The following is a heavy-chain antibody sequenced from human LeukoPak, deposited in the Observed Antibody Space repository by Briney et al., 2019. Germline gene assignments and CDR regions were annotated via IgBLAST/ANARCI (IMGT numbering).Heavy chain of an antibody. D-gene: IGHD6-13*01. Sequence: SETLSLTCTVSGGSISSSSYYWGWIRQPPGKGLEWIGSIYYSGSTYYNPSLKSRVTISIDTSKNQFSLKLSSVTAADTAVYYCARHRAAAAGTFWFDPWGQGTLVTVSS. CDR1: GGSISSSSYY. J-gene: IGHJ5*02. V-gene: IGHV4-39*01. CDR2: IYYSGST. CDR3: ARHRAAAAGTFWFDP.